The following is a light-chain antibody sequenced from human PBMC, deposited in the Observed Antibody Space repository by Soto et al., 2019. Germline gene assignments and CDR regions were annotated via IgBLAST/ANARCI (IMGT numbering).Light chain of an antibody. CDR3: SSYTGSSTYV. CDR1: SSDVGGYNY. CDR2: DVS. Sequence: QSALTQPASVSGSPGQSITISCTGTSSDVGGYNYVSWYQQHPGKAPKLMIYDVSNRPSGVSNRFSGSMSGNTASLTISGLQTEDESDYYCSSYTGSSTYVFGTGTKVTVL. J-gene: IGLJ1*01. V-gene: IGLV2-14*03.